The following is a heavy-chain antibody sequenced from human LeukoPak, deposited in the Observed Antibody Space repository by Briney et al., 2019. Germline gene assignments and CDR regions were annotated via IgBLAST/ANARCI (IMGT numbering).Heavy chain of an antibody. CDR2: IYTSGST. J-gene: IGHJ3*02. CDR3: ARDRDYDFWSGYSSNDAFDI. D-gene: IGHD3-3*01. CDR1: GGSISSYY. V-gene: IGHV4-4*07. Sequence: SETLSLTCTVSGGSISSYYWSWIRQPAGKGLEWIGRIYTSGSTNYNPSLKSRVTMSVDTSKNQFSLKLSSVTAADTAVYYCARDRDYDFWSGYSSNDAFDIWGQGTMVTVSS.